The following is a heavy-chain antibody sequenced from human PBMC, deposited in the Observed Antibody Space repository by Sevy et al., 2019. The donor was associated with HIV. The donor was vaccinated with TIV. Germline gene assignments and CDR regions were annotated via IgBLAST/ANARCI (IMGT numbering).Heavy chain of an antibody. CDR3: ARQRDGITMVRGVIITRPLYDY. V-gene: IGHV5-51*01. CDR1: GYSFTSYW. J-gene: IGHJ4*02. CDR2: IYPGDSDT. Sequence: GESLKISCKGSGYSFTSYWIGWVRQMPGKGLEWMGIIYPGDSDTRYSPSFQGQVTISADRSISTAYPQWSSLKASDTAMYYCARQRDGITMVRGVIITRPLYDYWGQGTLVTVSS. D-gene: IGHD3-10*01.